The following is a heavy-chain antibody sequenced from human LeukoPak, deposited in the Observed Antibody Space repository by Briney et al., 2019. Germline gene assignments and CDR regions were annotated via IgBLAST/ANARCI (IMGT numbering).Heavy chain of an antibody. Sequence: GGSLRLSCAASGFTVTNYALYWVRQAPGKGLEWVSAISGRDDSTYYADSVKGRFTISRDTSKNTLFLQMNSLRAEDTAVYYCAKWGDYDILTGYYDPDYWGQGTLVTVSS. CDR3: AKWGDYDILTGYYDPDY. J-gene: IGHJ4*02. CDR1: GFTVTNYA. D-gene: IGHD3-9*01. V-gene: IGHV3-23*01. CDR2: ISGRDDST.